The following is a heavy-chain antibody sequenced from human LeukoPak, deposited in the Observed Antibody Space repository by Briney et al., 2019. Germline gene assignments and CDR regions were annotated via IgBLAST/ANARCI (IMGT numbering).Heavy chain of an antibody. CDR1: GYSFTSYW. V-gene: IGHV5-10-1*01. CDR2: IAPSDSYT. D-gene: IGHD3-10*01. Sequence: GESLKISCKGSGYSFTSYWITWVRQMPGKGLEWMGRIAPSDSYTNYSPSFQGHVTISADKSISTAYLQWSSLKASDTAMYYCARVRHFYGSGSHYGMDVWGKGTTVTVSS. CDR3: ARVRHFYGSGSHYGMDV. J-gene: IGHJ6*04.